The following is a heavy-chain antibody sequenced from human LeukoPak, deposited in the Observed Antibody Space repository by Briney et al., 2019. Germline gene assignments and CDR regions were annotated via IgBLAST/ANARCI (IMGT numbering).Heavy chain of an antibody. CDR2: IYYSGST. V-gene: IGHV4-39*07. D-gene: IGHD3-3*01. J-gene: IGHJ4*02. CDR3: ARDLTLQTYYDFWSGSPRAFGY. CDR1: GGSISSSSYY. Sequence: PSETLSLTCTVSGGSISSSSYYWGWIRQPPGKGLEWIGSIYYSGSTYYNPSLKSRVTISVDTSKNQFSLKLSSVTAADTAVYYCARDLTLQTYYDFWSGSPRAFGYWGQGTLVTVSS.